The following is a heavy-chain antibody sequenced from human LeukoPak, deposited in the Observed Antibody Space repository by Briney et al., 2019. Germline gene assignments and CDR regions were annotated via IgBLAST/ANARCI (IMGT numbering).Heavy chain of an antibody. CDR1: GYTFSSYE. D-gene: IGHD3-10*01. J-gene: IGHJ5*02. Sequence: ASVKVSCKTSGYTFSSYEIHWVRQPPGQGLEWMGWMNPNSGNTAYAQKFQGRVTMTRDVSIRTAYMELSSLRSEDTAVYYCVRLFVQEPSGWFDPWGQGTLVTVS. V-gene: IGHV1-8*01. CDR3: VRLFVQEPSGWFDP. CDR2: MNPNSGNT.